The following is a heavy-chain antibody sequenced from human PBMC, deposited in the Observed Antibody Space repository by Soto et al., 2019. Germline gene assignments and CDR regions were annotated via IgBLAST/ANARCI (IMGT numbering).Heavy chain of an antibody. CDR1: GFTSSDYW. Sequence: EVQLVESGGGLVQPGGSLRLSCAGSGFTSSDYWMTWVRQPPGKGLEWVASINQDGTQKFYVDSVWGRFTISKDNAKNSLFLHMIHLSAEDKAVDYLTSKESTYCYLGIWCQGALCTVCS. V-gene: IGHV3-7*03. CDR3: TSKESTYCYLGI. D-gene: IGHD1-20*01. J-gene: IGHJ4*02. CDR2: INQDGTQK.